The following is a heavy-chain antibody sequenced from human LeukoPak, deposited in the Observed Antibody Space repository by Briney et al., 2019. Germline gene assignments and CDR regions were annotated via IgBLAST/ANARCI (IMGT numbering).Heavy chain of an antibody. Sequence: GASVKVSCKASGYTFTSYGISWVRQATGQGLEWMGWVNPDSGNTGYAQKFQGRVTMTRNTSISTAYMELSSLRSEDTAMYYCARADYDFVWGSYRLPDPWGQGTLVTVSS. CDR2: VNPDSGNT. CDR1: GYTFTSYG. V-gene: IGHV1-8*02. D-gene: IGHD3-16*02. CDR3: ARADYDFVWGSYRLPDP. J-gene: IGHJ5*02.